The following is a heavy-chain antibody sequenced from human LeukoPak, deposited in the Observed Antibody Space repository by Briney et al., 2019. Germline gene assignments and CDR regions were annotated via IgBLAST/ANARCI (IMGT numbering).Heavy chain of an antibody. V-gene: IGHV4-34*01. CDR2: INHSGST. CDR1: GGSFSGYY. Sequence: SETLSLTCAVYGGSFSGYYWSWIRQPPGKGLELSGEINHSGSTNYNPSLKSRVTISVDTSKNQFSLKLSSVTAADTAVYYCASSTPWIQLWYGRDYWGQGTLVTVSS. D-gene: IGHD5-18*01. J-gene: IGHJ4*02. CDR3: ASSTPWIQLWYGRDY.